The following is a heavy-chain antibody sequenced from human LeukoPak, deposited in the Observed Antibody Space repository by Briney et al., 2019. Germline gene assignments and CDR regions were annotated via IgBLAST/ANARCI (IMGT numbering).Heavy chain of an antibody. Sequence: GGSLRLSCAASGSTFSSYGMHWVRQAPGKGLEWVAVISYDGSNKYYADSVKGRFTISRDNSKNTLYLQMNSLRAEDTAVYYCAKDEYDYVWGSYRSPDYWGQGTLVTVSS. V-gene: IGHV3-30*18. CDR1: GSTFSSYG. CDR3: AKDEYDYVWGSYRSPDY. J-gene: IGHJ4*02. D-gene: IGHD3-16*02. CDR2: ISYDGSNK.